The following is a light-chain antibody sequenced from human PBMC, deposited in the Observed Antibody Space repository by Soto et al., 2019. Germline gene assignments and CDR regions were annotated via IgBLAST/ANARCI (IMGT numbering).Light chain of an antibody. CDR2: DAS. V-gene: IGKV3-20*01. Sequence: EIVLTQSPGTLSLPPGERATLSCRASQSVSSSYLAWYQQKPGQAPRLLIYDASSRATGIPDRFSGSGSGTDFTLTINRLEPEDFAVYYYQQYGSSPRTFGQGTKVEIK. CDR1: QSVSSSY. CDR3: QQYGSSPRT. J-gene: IGKJ1*01.